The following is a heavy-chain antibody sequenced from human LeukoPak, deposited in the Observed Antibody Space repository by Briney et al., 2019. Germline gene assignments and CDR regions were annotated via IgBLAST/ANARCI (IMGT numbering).Heavy chain of an antibody. V-gene: IGHV5-10-1*01. CDR1: GYNFTSYW. D-gene: IGHD3-9*01. Sequence: MHGESLKISCKGSGYNFTSYWISWVRQMPGKGLEWMGRVDPSDSYTSYSPSFQGHVTISADKSISTAYLRWNSLKASNTAMYYCARGDILTGYYWVYWGQGTLVTVSS. CDR2: VDPSDSYT. CDR3: ARGDILTGYYWVY. J-gene: IGHJ4*02.